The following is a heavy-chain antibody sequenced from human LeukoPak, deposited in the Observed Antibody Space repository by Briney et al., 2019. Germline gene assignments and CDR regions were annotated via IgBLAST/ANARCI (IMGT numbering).Heavy chain of an antibody. J-gene: IGHJ4*02. CDR2: IYYSGST. CDR3: ARIAWFGELLYFDY. D-gene: IGHD3-10*01. Sequence: SETLSLTCTVSGDSISRYYWGWIRQPPGKGLEWIGSIYYSGSTYYNPSLKSRVTISVDTSKNQFSLKLSSVTAADTAVYYCARIAWFGELLYFDYWGQGTLVTASS. V-gene: IGHV4-39*07. CDR1: GDSISRYY.